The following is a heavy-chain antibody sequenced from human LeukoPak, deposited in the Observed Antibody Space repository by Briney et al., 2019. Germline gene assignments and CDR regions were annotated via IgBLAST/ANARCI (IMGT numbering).Heavy chain of an antibody. J-gene: IGHJ4*02. CDR3: ARVHDSSGYYYSELYYFDY. CDR1: GYTFTGYY. D-gene: IGHD3-22*01. Sequence: ASVKVSCKASGYTFTGYYMHWVRQAPGQGLEWMGWINPNSGGTNYAQKFQGRVTMTRDTSISTAYMELSRLRSDDTAVYYCARVHDSSGYYYSELYYFDYWGQGTLVTVSS. CDR2: INPNSGGT. V-gene: IGHV1-2*02.